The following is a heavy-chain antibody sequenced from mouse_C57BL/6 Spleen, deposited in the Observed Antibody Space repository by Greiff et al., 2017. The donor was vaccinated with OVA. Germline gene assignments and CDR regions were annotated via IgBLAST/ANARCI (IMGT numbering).Heavy chain of an antibody. CDR1: GYTFTSYW. J-gene: IGHJ1*03. D-gene: IGHD2-10*01. V-gene: IGHV1-69*01. CDR3: ARSYYGNYGPWYFDV. Sequence: QVQLQQPGAELVKPGASVKLSCKASGYTFTSYWMHWVKQRPGQGLEWIGEIDPSDSYTNYNHKFKGKSTLPVDKSSSTAYMQLSSLTSEYSAVYYCARSYYGNYGPWYFDVWGTGTTVTVSS. CDR2: IDPSDSYT.